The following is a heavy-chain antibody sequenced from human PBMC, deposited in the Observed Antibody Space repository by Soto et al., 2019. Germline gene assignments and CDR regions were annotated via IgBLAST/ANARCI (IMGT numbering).Heavy chain of an antibody. Sequence: SETLSLTCTVSGGSISSSSCYWGWIRQPPGKGLEWIGSIYYSGSTYYNPSLKSRVTISVDTSKNQFSLKLSSVTAADTAVYYCARPNYYYYYMDVWGKGTTVTVSS. CDR2: IYYSGST. CDR3: ARPNYYYYYMDV. CDR1: GGSISSSSCY. J-gene: IGHJ6*03. V-gene: IGHV4-39*01.